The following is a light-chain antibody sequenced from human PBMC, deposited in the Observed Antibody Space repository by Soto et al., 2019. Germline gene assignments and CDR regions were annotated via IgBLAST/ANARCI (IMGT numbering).Light chain of an antibody. Sequence: QPVLTQSPSASASLGASVKLTCTLSSGHSTYAIAWHQQQPEKGPRFLMKLNSDGSHNRGDGIPDCFSGSSSGAERYLSISGLQSEDEAEYYCQTWGTGIVILGGGTQLTVL. CDR3: QTWGTGIVI. J-gene: IGLJ7*01. CDR1: SGHSTYA. V-gene: IGLV4-69*01. CDR2: LNSDGSH.